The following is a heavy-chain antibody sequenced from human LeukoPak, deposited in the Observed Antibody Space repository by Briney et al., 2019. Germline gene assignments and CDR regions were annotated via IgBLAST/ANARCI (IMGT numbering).Heavy chain of an antibody. D-gene: IGHD4-17*01. CDR2: ISAYNGNT. J-gene: IGHJ4*02. CDR3: ARTSRNYGDYADY. Sequence: ASVKVSCKASGYTFTSYGISWVRQAPGQGLEWMGWISAYNGNTNYAQKLQGRVTMTTDTSTSTVYMELRSLRSDDTAVYYCARTSRNYGDYADYWGQGTLVTVSS. V-gene: IGHV1-18*01. CDR1: GYTFTSYG.